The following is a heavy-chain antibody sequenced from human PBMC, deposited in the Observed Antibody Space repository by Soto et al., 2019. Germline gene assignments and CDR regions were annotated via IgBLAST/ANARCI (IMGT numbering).Heavy chain of an antibody. Sequence: KPSETLSLTCTVSGGSISSYYWSWIRQPPGKGLEWIGYIYYSGGTNYNPSLKSRVTISVDTSKNQFSLKLSSVTAADTAVYYCARGYYYYGMDVWGQGTTVTVSS. CDR3: ARGYYYYGMDV. CDR1: GGSISSYY. J-gene: IGHJ6*02. CDR2: IYYSGGT. V-gene: IGHV4-59*01.